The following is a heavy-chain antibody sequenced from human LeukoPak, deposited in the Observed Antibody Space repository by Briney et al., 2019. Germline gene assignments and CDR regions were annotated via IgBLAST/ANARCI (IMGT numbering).Heavy chain of an antibody. CDR2: INHSGST. CDR3: ARGELVIVPAVNYYYYYMDV. CDR1: GGSFSGYY. Sequence: KPSETLSLTCAVYGGSFSGYYWSWIRQPPGKGLEWIGEINHSGSTNYNPSLKSRVTISVDTSKNQFSLKLSSVTAADTAVYYCARGELVIVPAVNYYYYYMDVWGKGTTVTVSS. D-gene: IGHD2-2*01. V-gene: IGHV4-34*01. J-gene: IGHJ6*03.